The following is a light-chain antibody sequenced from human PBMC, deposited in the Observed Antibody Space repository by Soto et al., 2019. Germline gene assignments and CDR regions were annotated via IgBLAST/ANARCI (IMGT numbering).Light chain of an antibody. J-gene: IGKJ1*01. V-gene: IGKV3-15*01. CDR1: QSVSSN. CDR3: QQYNWPPAWT. Sequence: EIVVTQSRVTLSVSPGERATLSCRASQSVSSNLAWYQQKPGQAPRLLIYGASTRATGIPARFSGSGSGTEFTLTISSLQSEDFAVYYCQQYNWPPAWTFGQGTKVDIK. CDR2: GAS.